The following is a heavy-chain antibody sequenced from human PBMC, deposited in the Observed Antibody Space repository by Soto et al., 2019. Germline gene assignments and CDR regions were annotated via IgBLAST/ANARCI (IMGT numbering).Heavy chain of an antibody. CDR1: GNNFSRYY. J-gene: IGHJ4*02. CDR3: ARAETRSFCCFAY. V-gene: IGHV1-46*01. Sequence: ASVKVSCKASGNNFSRYYMHWLRQAPGQGLEWMGIINPSGSSASYAQKFQGRVTMTRDTSTSTVYMELRGLRIEDTAVYYCARAETRSFCCFAYWGKGNMVIVSS. D-gene: IGHD1-26*01. CDR2: INPSGSSA.